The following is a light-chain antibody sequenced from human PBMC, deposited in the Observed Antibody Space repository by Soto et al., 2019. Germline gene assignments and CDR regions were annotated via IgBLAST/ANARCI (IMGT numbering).Light chain of an antibody. J-gene: IGLJ3*02. CDR2: GNS. CDR3: QSYDSSLSAL. Sequence: QLVLTQPPSVSGAPGQRVTSSCPGSSSNIGAGYDVHWYQQLPGTAPKLLIYGNSNRPSGVPDRFSGSKSGTSASLAITGLQAEDEADYYCQSYDSSLSALFGGGTKLTVL. V-gene: IGLV1-40*01. CDR1: SSNIGAGYD.